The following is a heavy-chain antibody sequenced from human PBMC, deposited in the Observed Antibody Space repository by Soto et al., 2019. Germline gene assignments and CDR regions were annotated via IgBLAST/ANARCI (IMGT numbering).Heavy chain of an antibody. CDR2: ISGTGGGT. D-gene: IGHD3-10*01. Sequence: GGSLRLSCAASGFTFSNYAMTWVRQAPGKGLEWVSVISGTGGGTNNADSAKGRFTTSRDNSKNTPYLQMNSLRAEDTAVYYCAKRAFYGSGIPNYYGMAVWGQGTAVTVSS. J-gene: IGHJ6*02. CDR3: AKRAFYGSGIPNYYGMAV. V-gene: IGHV3-23*01. CDR1: GFTFSNYA.